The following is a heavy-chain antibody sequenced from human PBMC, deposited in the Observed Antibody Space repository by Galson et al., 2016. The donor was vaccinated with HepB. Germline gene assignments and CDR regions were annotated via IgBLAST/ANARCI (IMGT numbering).Heavy chain of an antibody. CDR1: GYPFRNYV. CDR2: IIPMFGTP. J-gene: IGHJ6*02. CDR3: ARSAPSGLNHHYYYGMDV. Sequence: SGYPFRNYVISWVRQAPGQGLEWMGGIIPMFGTPYYAHNFRGRVTINADESTSTGYLALSSLRSEDTAVYYCARSAPSGLNHHYYYGMDVWGQGTTVTVSS. V-gene: IGHV1-69*01. D-gene: IGHD6-13*01.